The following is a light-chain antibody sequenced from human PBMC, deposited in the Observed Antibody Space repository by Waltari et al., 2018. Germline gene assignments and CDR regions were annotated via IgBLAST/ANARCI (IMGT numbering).Light chain of an antibody. CDR1: SSNVGTYNY. Sequence: SALTQPASVSGSPGQSITIPCTGTSSNVGTYNYVSWYQQHPGKAPKLMIFDASIRPSGVSNRFSGSKSGNTASLTISGLQAEDEADYYCSSYISSSTLELFGGGTSLTVL. CDR3: SSYISSSTLEL. J-gene: IGLJ2*01. V-gene: IGLV2-14*03. CDR2: DAS.